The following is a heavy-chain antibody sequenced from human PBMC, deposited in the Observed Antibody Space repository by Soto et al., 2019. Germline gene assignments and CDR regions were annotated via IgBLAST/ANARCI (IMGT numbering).Heavy chain of an antibody. CDR2: INHSGST. D-gene: IGHD6-13*01. Sequence: SETLSLTCAVYGGSFSGYYWSWIRQPPGKGLEWIGEINHSGSTNYNPSLKSRVTISVDTSKNQFSLKLSSVTAADTAVYYCARGLRRYSSSWPGAFDIWGQGTMVTVSS. V-gene: IGHV4-34*01. CDR3: ARGLRRYSSSWPGAFDI. J-gene: IGHJ3*02. CDR1: GGSFSGYY.